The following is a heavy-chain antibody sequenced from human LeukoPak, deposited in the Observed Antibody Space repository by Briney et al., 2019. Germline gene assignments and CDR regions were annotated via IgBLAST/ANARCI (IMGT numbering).Heavy chain of an antibody. Sequence: GGSLRLSCAASGSTFSSYWMSWVRQAPGKGLEWVSVIYSGGSTYYADSVKGRFTISRDNSKNTLYLQMNSLRAEDTAVYYCARDGAYGPRFRSYWGQGTLVTVSS. CDR2: IYSGGST. V-gene: IGHV3-66*02. D-gene: IGHD3-10*01. J-gene: IGHJ4*02. CDR3: ARDGAYGPRFRSY. CDR1: GSTFSSYW.